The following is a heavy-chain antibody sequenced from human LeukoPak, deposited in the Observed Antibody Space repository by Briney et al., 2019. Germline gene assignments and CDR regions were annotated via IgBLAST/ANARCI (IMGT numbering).Heavy chain of an antibody. CDR2: MNPNSGNT. CDR1: GYTYTSYD. Sequence: GSVKVSCKASGYTYTSYDINWVRQATGQGLEWMGWMNPNSGNTGYAQKFQGRVTMTRNTSISTAYMELSSLRSEDTAVYYCARGGLNSGSSTEFQHWGQGTLVTVSS. D-gene: IGHD1-26*01. V-gene: IGHV1-8*01. CDR3: ARGGLNSGSSTEFQH. J-gene: IGHJ1*01.